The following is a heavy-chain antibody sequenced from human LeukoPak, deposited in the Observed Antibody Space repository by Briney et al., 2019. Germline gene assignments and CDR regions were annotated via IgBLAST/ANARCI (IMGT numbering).Heavy chain of an antibody. V-gene: IGHV4-34*01. CDR1: GGSFSGYY. D-gene: IGHD4-17*01. J-gene: IGHJ4*02. CDR3: ASSGYGYGDFQYLYY. Sequence: SETLSLTCAVYGGSFSGYYWSWIRQPPGKGLEWIGEINHSGSTNYNPSLKSQVTISVDTSKNQLSLKLSSVTAADTAVYYCASSGYGYGDFQYLYYWGQGTLVTVSS. CDR2: INHSGST.